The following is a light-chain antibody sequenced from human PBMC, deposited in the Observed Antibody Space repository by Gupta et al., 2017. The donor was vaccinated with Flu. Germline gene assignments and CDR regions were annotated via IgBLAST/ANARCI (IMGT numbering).Light chain of an antibody. V-gene: IGKV1-5*03. CDR1: QSISTW. Sequence: VGDTVTITCRASQSISTWLAWYQQKPGKAPKLLIYKASILESGVPSRFSGSGSGTEFTLTISSLQPDDFATYHCQQYNTYSTFGQGTKVEFK. J-gene: IGKJ1*01. CDR3: QQYNTYST. CDR2: KAS.